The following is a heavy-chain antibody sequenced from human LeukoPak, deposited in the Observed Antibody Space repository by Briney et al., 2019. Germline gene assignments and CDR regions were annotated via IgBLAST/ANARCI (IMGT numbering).Heavy chain of an antibody. CDR3: ARLYYYDTSGYPLGMDV. CDR2: ISDSGNT. CDR1: GGSFSGYY. J-gene: IGHJ6*02. V-gene: IGHV4-34*01. Sequence: SETLSLTCAVCGGSFSGYYWTLIRQPPGKGLEWIGQISDSGNTNYNPPLKSRVTISVDTSKKQFSLKLSSVTAADTAVYYCARLYYYDTSGYPLGMDVWGQGTTVIVSS. D-gene: IGHD3-22*01.